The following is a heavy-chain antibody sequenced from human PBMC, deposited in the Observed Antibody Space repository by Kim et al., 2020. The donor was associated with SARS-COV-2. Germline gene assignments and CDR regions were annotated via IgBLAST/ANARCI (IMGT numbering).Heavy chain of an antibody. CDR1: GFTFSSYA. Sequence: GGSLRLSCAASGFTFSSYAMSWVRQAPGKGLEWVSAISGSGGSTYYADSVKGRFTISRDNSKNTLYLQMNSLRAEDTAVYYCAKDARCTHNSGSYPAAFDIWGQGTMVTVSS. CDR2: ISGSGGST. V-gene: IGHV3-23*01. J-gene: IGHJ3*02. D-gene: IGHD1-26*01. CDR3: AKDARCTHNSGSYPAAFDI.